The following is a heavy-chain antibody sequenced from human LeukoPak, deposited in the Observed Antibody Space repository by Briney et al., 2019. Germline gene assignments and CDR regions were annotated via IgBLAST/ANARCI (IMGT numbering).Heavy chain of an antibody. CDR3: ASSLWFVESEKYMDV. J-gene: IGHJ6*03. CDR2: IIPIFGTA. Sequence: SVKVSCKASGGTFSSYAISWVRQAPGQGLEWMGGIIPIFGTANYAQKFQGRVTIITDESTSTAYMELSSLRSEDTAVYYCASSLWFVESEKYMDVWGKGTTVTVSS. CDR1: GGTFSSYA. V-gene: IGHV1-69*05. D-gene: IGHD3-10*01.